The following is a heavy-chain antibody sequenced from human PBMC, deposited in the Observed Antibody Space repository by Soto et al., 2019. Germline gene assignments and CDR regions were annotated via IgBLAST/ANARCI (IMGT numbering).Heavy chain of an antibody. Sequence: ETLSLTCAVYGGSFSGYYWSWIRQPPGKGLEWIGEINHSGSTNYNPSLKSRVTISVDTSKNQFSLKLSSVTAADTAVYYCARGLREDAFDIWGQGTMVTVSS. CDR3: ARGLREDAFDI. J-gene: IGHJ3*02. CDR1: GGSFSGYY. CDR2: INHSGST. V-gene: IGHV4-34*01.